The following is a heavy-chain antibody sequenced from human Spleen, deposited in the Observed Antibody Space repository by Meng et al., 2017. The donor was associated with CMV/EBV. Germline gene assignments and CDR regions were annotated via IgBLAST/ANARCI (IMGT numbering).Heavy chain of an antibody. J-gene: IGHJ4*02. CDR2: ISYNGNNK. Sequence: GESLKISCAASGFTFSSYAMHWVRQAPGKGLEWVAVISYNGNNKYYADSVKGRFTISRDNSKNTLYLQMNSLRAEDTALYYCARGMSIAAPRFFVYWGQGALVTVSS. V-gene: IGHV3-30*04. D-gene: IGHD6-6*01. CDR1: GFTFSSYA. CDR3: ARGMSIAAPRFFVY.